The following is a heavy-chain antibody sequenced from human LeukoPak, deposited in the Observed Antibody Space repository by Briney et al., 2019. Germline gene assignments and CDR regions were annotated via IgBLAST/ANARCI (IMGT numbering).Heavy chain of an antibody. J-gene: IGHJ4*02. Sequence: GTLRLSCAASGFTSTSDRTSCVRHAPEKGLEWVANIKQDGSEKYYVDSVKGRFTISRDNAKNSLYLQMNSLRAEDTAVYFCAREGRNYFDYWGQGTLVTVSS. CDR3: AREGRNYFDY. V-gene: IGHV3-7*01. CDR1: GFTSTSDR. CDR2: IKQDGSEK.